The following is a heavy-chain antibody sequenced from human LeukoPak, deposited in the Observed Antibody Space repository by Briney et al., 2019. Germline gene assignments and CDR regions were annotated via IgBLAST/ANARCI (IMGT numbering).Heavy chain of an antibody. J-gene: IGHJ4*02. D-gene: IGHD3-10*01. CDR1: GYSISSGYY. V-gene: IGHV4-38-2*01. CDR2: IYHSGST. CDR3: ARQGVLLWFGELSSSPDY. Sequence: SETLSLTCAVSGYSISSGYYWGWIRQPPGKGLEWIGSIYHSGSTYYNPSLKSRVTISVDTSKNQFSLKLSSLTAADTAVYYCARQGVLLWFGELSSSPDYWGQGTLVTVSS.